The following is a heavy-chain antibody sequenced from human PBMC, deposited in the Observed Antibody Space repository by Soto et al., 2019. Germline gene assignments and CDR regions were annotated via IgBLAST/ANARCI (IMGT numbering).Heavy chain of an antibody. CDR1: GYTFTSYA. CDR3: AIVAQKRFWSGYSRHDAFDI. D-gene: IGHD3-3*01. V-gene: IGHV1-3*01. J-gene: IGHJ3*02. CDR2: INAGNGNT. Sequence: ASVKVSCKASGYTFTSYAMHWVRQAPGQRLEWMGWINAGNGNTKYSQKFQGRVTITRDTSASTAYMELSSLRSEDTAVYYCAIVAQKRFWSGYSRHDAFDIWGQGTMVTVSS.